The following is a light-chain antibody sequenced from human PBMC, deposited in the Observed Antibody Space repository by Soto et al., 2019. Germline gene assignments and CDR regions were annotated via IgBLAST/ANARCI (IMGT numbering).Light chain of an antibody. J-gene: IGKJ1*01. Sequence: EIVFTQSPGTLSLSPGQGATLSCRASQSLSSIYLAWYQQKPGQAPRLLIYAASTRATGIPDRFSGSGSGTDFTLTISRLEPEDFAVYYCPQYGSSPKTFGQGTKVDIK. CDR1: QSLSSIY. CDR2: AAS. V-gene: IGKV3-20*01. CDR3: PQYGSSPKT.